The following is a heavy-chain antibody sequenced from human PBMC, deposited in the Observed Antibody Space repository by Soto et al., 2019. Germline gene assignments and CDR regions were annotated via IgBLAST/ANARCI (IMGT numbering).Heavy chain of an antibody. CDR1: GFTFSSYA. D-gene: IGHD4-17*01. CDR3: ARTTVTPWYFDY. J-gene: IGHJ4*02. V-gene: IGHV3-23*01. Sequence: EVQLLESGGGLVQPGGSLRLSCAASGFTFSSYAMSWVRQAPGKGLEWVSAISGSGGSTYYADSVKGRFTISRDNSKNTLYRQMNSLRAEDTAVYYCARTTVTPWYFDYWGQGTMVTVSS. CDR2: ISGSGGST.